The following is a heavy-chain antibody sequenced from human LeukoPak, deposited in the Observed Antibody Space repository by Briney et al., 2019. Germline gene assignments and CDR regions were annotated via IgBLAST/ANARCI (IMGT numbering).Heavy chain of an antibody. CDR3: AKRGVVIRVILVGFHKEAYYFDS. D-gene: IGHD3-22*01. J-gene: IGHJ4*02. CDR2: IIDSGGIT. CDR1: GNTLSNYG. Sequence: PGGALRLSSALSGNTLSNYGISWGPDAPREGLGCVSGIIDSGGITNYTDSVKGGVTISRDNPKNTLYLQTNSLTAEDTAVYFCAKRGVVIRVILVGFHKEAYYFDSWGQGALVTVAS. V-gene: IGHV3-23*01.